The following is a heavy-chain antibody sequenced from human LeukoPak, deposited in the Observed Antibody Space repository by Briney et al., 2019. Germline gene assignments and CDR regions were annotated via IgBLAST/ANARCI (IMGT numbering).Heavy chain of an antibody. D-gene: IGHD5-24*01. Sequence: PSETLSLTCTVSGGSINSYYWSWVRQPPGKGLEWIGYIYYSGSTNYNPSLKSRVTISVDTSKNQFSLKMSSVTAADTAVYYCARAREGHINNWFDPWGQGTLVTVSS. J-gene: IGHJ5*02. CDR3: ARAREGHINNWFDP. CDR2: IYYSGST. V-gene: IGHV4-59*01. CDR1: GGSINSYY.